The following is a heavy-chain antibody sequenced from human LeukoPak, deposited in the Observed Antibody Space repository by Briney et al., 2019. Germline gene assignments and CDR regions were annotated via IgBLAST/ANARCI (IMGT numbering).Heavy chain of an antibody. CDR2: ITTSGGST. J-gene: IGHJ3*02. V-gene: IGHV3-23*01. D-gene: IGHD3-10*01. Sequence: PGGSLRLSCAASGFTFSSYAMSWVRQAPGEGLEWVSTITTSGGSTYYADSVKGRFTISRDNAKNTLYLQMNSLRAKDTAVYYCAKDHYVSGRYDAFDIWGQGTMVTVSS. CDR3: AKDHYVSGRYDAFDI. CDR1: GFTFSSYA.